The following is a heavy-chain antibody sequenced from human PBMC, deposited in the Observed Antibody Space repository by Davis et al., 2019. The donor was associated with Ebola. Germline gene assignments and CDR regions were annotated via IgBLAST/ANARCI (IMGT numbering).Heavy chain of an antibody. CDR2: MNPNSGNT. Sequence: ASVKVSCKASGYTFTSYDINWVRQATGQGLEWMGWMNPNSGNTGYAQKFQGRVTMTRNTSISTAYMELSSLRSEDTAVYYCAREPIVVVTALYYYYGMDVWGKGTTVTVSS. CDR3: AREPIVVVTALYYYYGMDV. D-gene: IGHD2-21*02. J-gene: IGHJ6*04. V-gene: IGHV1-8*01. CDR1: GYTFTSYD.